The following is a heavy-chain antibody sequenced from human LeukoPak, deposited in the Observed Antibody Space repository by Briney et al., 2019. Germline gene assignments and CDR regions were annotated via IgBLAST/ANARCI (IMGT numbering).Heavy chain of an antibody. CDR3: ARVDIGIVVVTSFDY. V-gene: IGHV1-2*06. J-gene: IGHJ4*02. D-gene: IGHD3-22*01. CDR2: INPNSGGT. Sequence: ASVKVSCKASGYTFTGYYMHWVRQAPGQALESMGRINPNSGGTNYAQKFQGRVTMTRDTSVSTAYMELSRLRSDDTAVYYCARVDIGIVVVTSFDYWGQGTLVTVSS. CDR1: GYTFTGYY.